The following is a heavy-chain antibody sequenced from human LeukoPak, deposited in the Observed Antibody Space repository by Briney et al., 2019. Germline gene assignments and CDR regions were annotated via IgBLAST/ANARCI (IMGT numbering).Heavy chain of an antibody. J-gene: IGHJ4*01. CDR1: GFTFLSYA. CDR3: ASISAAGPVLVQKEYYFDY. V-gene: IGHV3-30-3*01. D-gene: IGHD6-13*01. Sequence: GGPLRLSCAASGFTFLSYAMHWVRQAPGKGLEWVAFISYEGSNRYYADSVKGRFTISRDNSKNTLFLQMISLRAEDTAVYYCASISAAGPVLVQKEYYFDYWGHGTLVTVSS. CDR2: ISYEGSNR.